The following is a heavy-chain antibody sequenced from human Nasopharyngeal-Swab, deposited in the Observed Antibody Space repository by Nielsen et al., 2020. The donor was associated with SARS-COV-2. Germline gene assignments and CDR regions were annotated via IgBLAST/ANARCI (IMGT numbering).Heavy chain of an antibody. D-gene: IGHD3-16*02. J-gene: IGHJ4*02. Sequence: ASVKVSCKASGYTFTSYYMHWVRQAPGQGLEWMGLINPSGGSTSYAQKFQGRVTMTRDTSISTAYMELSRLRSDDTAVYYCARDLEEPYDYVWGSYRPRASGSDYWGQGTLVTVSS. CDR1: GYTFTSYY. V-gene: IGHV1-46*01. CDR2: INPSGGST. CDR3: ARDLEEPYDYVWGSYRPRASGSDY.